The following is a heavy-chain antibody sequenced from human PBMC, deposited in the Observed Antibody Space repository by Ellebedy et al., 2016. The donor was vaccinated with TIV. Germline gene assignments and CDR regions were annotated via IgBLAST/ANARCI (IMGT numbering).Heavy chain of an antibody. Sequence: ASVKVSCKASGYIFTDYGITWVRQAPGQGLEWMGWISGYNGNTNCAQKLQGRVTMTTDTSTNTAYMDLRSLRSDDTAVYYCARDRAWVMVGATTGDYWGQGTLVIVSS. CDR3: ARDRAWVMVGATTGDY. V-gene: IGHV1-18*04. CDR1: GYIFTDYG. J-gene: IGHJ4*02. CDR2: ISGYNGNT. D-gene: IGHD1-26*01.